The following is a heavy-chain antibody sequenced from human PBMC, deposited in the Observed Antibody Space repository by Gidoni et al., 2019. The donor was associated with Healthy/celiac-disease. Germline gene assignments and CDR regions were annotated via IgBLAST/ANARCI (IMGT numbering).Heavy chain of an antibody. D-gene: IGHD6-13*01. CDR1: GFSLSTSGVG. J-gene: IGHJ6*02. Sequence: QITLKESGPTLVKPTQTLTLTCTFYGFSLSTSGVGVGWIRQPPGKALEWLALIDWNDDKPSRPSLKSWLTIAQDTSQNQVVLTMATMDPVDTATYYCAHSQQQLVPSYYYYGMDFWGQGTTVTVSS. CDR3: AHSQQQLVPSYYYYGMDF. V-gene: IGHV2-5*01. CDR2: IDWNDDK.